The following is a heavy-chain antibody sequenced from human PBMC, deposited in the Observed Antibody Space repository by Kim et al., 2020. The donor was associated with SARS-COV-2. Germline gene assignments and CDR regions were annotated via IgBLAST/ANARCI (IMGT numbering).Heavy chain of an antibody. D-gene: IGHD3-10*01. CDR1: GGSFSGYY. J-gene: IGHJ4*02. CDR3: ARRLSNTSGWGSHYCDL. Sequence: SETLSLTCAVYGGSFSGYYWSWIRQPPGKGREWIGEINHSGRTNYNPSLKSRVTISVDTDKNQFSLKLTSVTAADTAVYFCARRLSNTSGWGSHYCDLWGQGILVTVSS. V-gene: IGHV4-34*01. CDR2: INHSGRT.